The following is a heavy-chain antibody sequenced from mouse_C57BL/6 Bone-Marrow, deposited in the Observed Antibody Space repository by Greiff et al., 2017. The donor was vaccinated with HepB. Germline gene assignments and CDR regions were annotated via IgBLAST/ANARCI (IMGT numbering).Heavy chain of an antibody. CDR3: ARSPGLYYFDY. V-gene: IGHV1-64*01. CDR1: GYTFTSYW. J-gene: IGHJ2*01. CDR2: IHPNSGST. Sequence: VQLQQSGAELVKPGASVKLSCKASGYTFTSYWMHWVKQRPGQGLEWIGMIHPNSGSTNYNEKFKSKATLTVDKSSSTAYMQLSSLTSEDSAVYYCARSPGLYYFDYWGQGTTLTVSS.